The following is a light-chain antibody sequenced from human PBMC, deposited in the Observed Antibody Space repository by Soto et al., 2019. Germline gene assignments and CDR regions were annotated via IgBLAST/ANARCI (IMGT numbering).Light chain of an antibody. Sequence: IVMTQSPATLSVSPWERATLSCRASESVSSNLAWYQQKPGQPPRLLIYGAFNRAAGIPARFSGSGSGTDFTLTISSLEPEDSAVYYCQQRNIWPPVTFGQGTRLEIK. CDR3: QQRNIWPPVT. CDR1: ESVSSN. V-gene: IGKV3D-15*01. J-gene: IGKJ5*01. CDR2: GAF.